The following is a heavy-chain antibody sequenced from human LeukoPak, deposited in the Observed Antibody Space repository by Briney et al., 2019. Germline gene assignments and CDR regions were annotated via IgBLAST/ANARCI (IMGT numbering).Heavy chain of an antibody. Sequence: ASVKVSCKASGGTFSSYAISWVRQAPGQGLEWMGGIIPIFGTANYAQKFQGRVTITAGESTSTAYMELSSLRSEDTAVYYCASLVVPAAIFEFDYWGQGTLVTVSS. CDR1: GGTFSSYA. D-gene: IGHD2-2*01. V-gene: IGHV1-69*13. J-gene: IGHJ4*02. CDR3: ASLVVPAAIFEFDY. CDR2: IIPIFGTA.